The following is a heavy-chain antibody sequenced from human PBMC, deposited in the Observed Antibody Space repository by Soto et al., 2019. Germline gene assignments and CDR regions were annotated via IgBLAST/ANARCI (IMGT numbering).Heavy chain of an antibody. CDR2: IYYSGST. V-gene: IGHV4-59*01. CDR3: AGAGQIAAAGGWFDP. D-gene: IGHD6-13*01. CDR1: GGSISSYY. J-gene: IGHJ5*02. Sequence: SETLSLTCTVSGGSISSYYWSWIRQPPGKGLEWIGYIYYSGSTNYNPALKSRVTISVDTSKNQFSLKLSSVTAADKAGYYCAGAGQIAAAGGWFDPWGQGTLVTVSS.